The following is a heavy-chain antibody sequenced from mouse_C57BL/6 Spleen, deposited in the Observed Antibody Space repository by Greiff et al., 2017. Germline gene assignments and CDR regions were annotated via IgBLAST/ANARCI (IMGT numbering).Heavy chain of an antibody. Sequence: QVQLQQSGAELVRPGASVKLSCKASGYTFTDYYINWVKQRPGQGLEWIARIYPGSGNTYYNEKFKGKATLTAEKSSSTAYMQLSSLTSEDSAVYFCARGSGYTYYAMDYWGQGTSVTVSS. CDR1: GYTFTDYY. CDR2: IYPGSGNT. D-gene: IGHD3-2*02. J-gene: IGHJ4*01. CDR3: ARGSGYTYYAMDY. V-gene: IGHV1-76*01.